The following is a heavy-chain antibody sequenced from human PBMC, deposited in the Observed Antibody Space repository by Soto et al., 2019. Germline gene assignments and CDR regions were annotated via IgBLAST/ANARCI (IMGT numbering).Heavy chain of an antibody. CDR2: IYPGDSDT. V-gene: IGHV5-51*01. J-gene: IGHJ4*02. CDR3: ARLPGYCSSTSCPVDY. CDR1: GYSFTSYW. D-gene: IGHD2-2*01. Sequence: GESLKISCKGSGYSFTSYWIGWVRQMPGKGLEWMGIIYPGDSDTRYSPSFQGQVTISADKSISTAYLQWSSLKASDTAMYYCARLPGYCSSTSCPVDYWGQGTLVTVSS.